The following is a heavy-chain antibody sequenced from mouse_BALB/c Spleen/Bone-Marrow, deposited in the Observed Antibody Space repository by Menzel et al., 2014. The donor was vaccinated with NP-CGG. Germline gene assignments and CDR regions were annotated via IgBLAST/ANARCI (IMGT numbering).Heavy chain of an antibody. V-gene: IGHV1S41*01. CDR1: GYTFTSYW. D-gene: IGHD1-1*01. Sequence: DLVRPGASVKLSCKASGYTFTSYWINWIKRRPGQGLEWIGRIAPGSNSTYYDEMFKGKATLTVDTSSSTAYIQLSSLSSEDSAVYFCARSYYGRAMDYWGQGTSVTVSS. CDR2: IAPGSNST. CDR3: ARSYYGRAMDY. J-gene: IGHJ4*01.